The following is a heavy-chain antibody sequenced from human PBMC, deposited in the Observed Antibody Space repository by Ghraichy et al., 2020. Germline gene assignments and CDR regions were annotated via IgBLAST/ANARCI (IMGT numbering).Heavy chain of an antibody. CDR2: ISYDGSNK. V-gene: IGHV3-30*04. CDR1: GFNFSRYA. Sequence: GGSLRLSCAASGFNFSRYAMHWVRQAPGKGLEWVALISYDGSNKYYADSVKGRFTISRDNSENTMYLEMNSLRTEDTAVYYCARDRLETTGAGGKGYFDLWGRGTLVTVSS. J-gene: IGHJ2*01. D-gene: IGHD1-1*01. CDR3: ARDRLETTGAGGKGYFDL.